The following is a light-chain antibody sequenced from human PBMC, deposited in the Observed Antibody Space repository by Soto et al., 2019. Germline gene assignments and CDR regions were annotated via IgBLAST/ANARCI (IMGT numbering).Light chain of an antibody. CDR1: QTISSW. CDR3: QHYNSYSDA. V-gene: IGKV1-5*03. Sequence: DIQMTQSPATLSASVGDRVTITCRASQTISSWLAWYQQKPGKAPKLLIYKASTLKSGVPSRFSGSGSGTEITLTISSLQPDDFATYYYQHYNSYSDAFGQGTKVDIK. CDR2: KAS. J-gene: IGKJ1*01.